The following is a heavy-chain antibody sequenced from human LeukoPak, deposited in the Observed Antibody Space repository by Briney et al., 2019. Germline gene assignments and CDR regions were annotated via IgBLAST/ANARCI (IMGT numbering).Heavy chain of an antibody. D-gene: IGHD3-22*01. CDR1: GFTFSSYC. CDR2: IKQDGSEK. Sequence: PGGSLRLSCAASGFTFSSYCMSWVRQAPGKGLEWVANIKQDGSEKYYVDSVKGRFTISRDNAKNSLYLQMNSLRAEDTAVYYCAKSNYYDTSGYLGWGQGTLVTVSS. J-gene: IGHJ4*02. CDR3: AKSNYYDTSGYLG. V-gene: IGHV3-7*03.